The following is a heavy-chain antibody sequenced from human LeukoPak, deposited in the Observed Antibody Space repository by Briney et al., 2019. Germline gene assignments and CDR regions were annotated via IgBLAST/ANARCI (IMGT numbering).Heavy chain of an antibody. J-gene: IGHJ4*02. CDR2: IYYSGST. V-gene: IGHV4-39*01. CDR3: ARGRALRAPRGRRLASLDY. D-gene: IGHD3-16*01. CDR1: GGSISSSSYY. Sequence: PSEALSLTCTVSGGSISSSSYYWGWIRQPPGKGLEWIGSIYYSGSTYYNPSLKSRVTISVDTSKSQFSLKLSSVTAADTAVYYCARGRALRAPRGRRLASLDYWGQGTLVTVSS.